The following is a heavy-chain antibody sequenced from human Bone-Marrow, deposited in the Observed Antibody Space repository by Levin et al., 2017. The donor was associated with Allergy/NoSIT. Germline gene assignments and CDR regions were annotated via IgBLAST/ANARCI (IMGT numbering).Heavy chain of an antibody. CDR2: ISGSGGNT. V-gene: IGHV3-23*01. J-gene: IGHJ4*01. CDR1: GFIFSNYA. CDR3: AGYDTSAYHSPFDY. Sequence: PGGSLRLSCAASGFIFSNYAMNWVRQAPGKGLEWVSQISGSGGNTHYADSVKGRFTFSRDNSKNTLYLQMNSLRAEDTAVYYCAGYDTSAYHSPFDYWGHGTLVTVSS. D-gene: IGHD3-22*01.